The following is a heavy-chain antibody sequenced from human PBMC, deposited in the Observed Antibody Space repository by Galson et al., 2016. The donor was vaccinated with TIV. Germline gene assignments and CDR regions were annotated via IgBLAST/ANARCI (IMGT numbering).Heavy chain of an antibody. D-gene: IGHD3-16*01. CDR3: ARATPSVFGIIMTLDS. J-gene: IGHJ4*02. CDR1: GDSVSSNSAA. Sequence: IPGDSVSSNSAAWNWLRQSPSRGLEWLGRTFYRSKWYNDYAPSVKSRLTINPDTSKNQFSLQLNSVTPEDTAVYYCARATPSVFGIIMTLDSWGQGTLVTVAS. V-gene: IGHV6-1*01. CDR2: TFYRSKWYN.